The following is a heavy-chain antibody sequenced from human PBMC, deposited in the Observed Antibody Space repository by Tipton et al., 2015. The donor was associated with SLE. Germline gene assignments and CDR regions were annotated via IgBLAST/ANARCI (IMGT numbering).Heavy chain of an antibody. Sequence: GLVKPSETLSLTCTVSGGSISNNSYYWSWIRQPPGEGLEWIGYIYYREGTNYSPSLKSRVTISLDASKNQLSLKLSSVTAADTAVYYCARHHGSGWLYGLDVWGQGTTVTVSS. J-gene: IGHJ6*02. CDR2: IYYREGT. CDR1: GGSISNNSYY. CDR3: ARHHGSGWLYGLDV. V-gene: IGHV4-61*05. D-gene: IGHD6-19*01.